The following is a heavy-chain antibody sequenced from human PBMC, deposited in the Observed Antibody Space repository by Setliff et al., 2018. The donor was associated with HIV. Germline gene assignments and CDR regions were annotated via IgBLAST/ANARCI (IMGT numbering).Heavy chain of an antibody. CDR3: ARTLRAAAMGYFDY. J-gene: IGHJ4*02. D-gene: IGHD5-18*01. V-gene: IGHV4-38-2*01. Sequence: PSETLSLTCAVSGYSISSGYYWGWIRQPPGKGLEWIGRIYHSGSTYYNPSLKSRVTISVDTSKNQFSLKLTSVTAADTAVYYCARTLRAAAMGYFDYWGQGTLVTVSS. CDR1: GYSISSGYY. CDR2: IYHSGST.